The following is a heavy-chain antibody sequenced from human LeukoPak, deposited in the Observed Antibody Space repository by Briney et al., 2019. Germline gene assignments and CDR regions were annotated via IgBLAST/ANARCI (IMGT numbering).Heavy chain of an antibody. D-gene: IGHD6-13*01. Sequence: PESLSLTRTVSGGSPSSYYWSWGRQRPGERLGWIGYIYTSGITNYNPSLKSRVTLSVDTSKNQFYLQLSSVTAADTAVYYCGRSRGIAAGGHHQGSWFDPRGQGTLLTLSS. CDR2: IYTSGIT. J-gene: IGHJ5*02. CDR3: GRSRGIAAGGHHQGSWFDP. CDR1: GGSPSSYY. V-gene: IGHV4-4*09.